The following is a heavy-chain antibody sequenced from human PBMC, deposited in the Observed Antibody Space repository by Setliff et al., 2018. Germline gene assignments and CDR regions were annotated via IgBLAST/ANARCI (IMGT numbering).Heavy chain of an antibody. Sequence: GGSLRLSCVASGFTFSNYAINWVRRAPGQGLEWVSGISGGGINTDYADSVKGRFTISRDESESTLYLHMNTLRPEDTAMYFCARVHDGPFSYALKWISFDHWGQGNLVTVSS. CDR3: ARVHDGPFSYALKWISFDH. J-gene: IGHJ4*02. CDR2: ISGGGINT. D-gene: IGHD5-12*01. CDR1: GFTFSNYA. V-gene: IGHV3-23*01.